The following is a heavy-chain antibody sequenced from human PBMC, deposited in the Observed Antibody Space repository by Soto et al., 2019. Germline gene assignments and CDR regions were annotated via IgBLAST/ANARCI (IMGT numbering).Heavy chain of an antibody. V-gene: IGHV3-30*03. Sequence: QVQLVESGGGVVQPGRSLLLSCAASGFTFMSYGMNCVQQPPGKGLERVAVISYEGSKKYYADSVKARFTISRDNSKITLYLQMTRLSAEDTAAYYCAPTLGRRTDLSFYYGGQGTLVTFAS. CDR1: GFTFMSYG. D-gene: IGHD3-10*01. J-gene: IGHJ4*02. CDR2: ISYEGSKK. CDR3: APTLGRRTDLSFYY.